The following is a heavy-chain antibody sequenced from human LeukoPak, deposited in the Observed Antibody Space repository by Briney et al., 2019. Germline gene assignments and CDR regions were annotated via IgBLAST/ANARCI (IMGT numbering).Heavy chain of an antibody. Sequence: GGSLRPSCAASGFAFSSYVLHWVRRAPGKGPEWVSAIGTGGDTYYADSVMGRFTISRDNAKKSLYLQMNSLIAEDMAVYYCARVLAVAGTSLGRPSYNLENWGQGTLVTVSS. CDR3: ARVLAVAGTSLGRPSYNLEN. CDR1: GFAFSSYV. D-gene: IGHD6-19*01. CDR2: IGTGGDT. J-gene: IGHJ4*02. V-gene: IGHV3-47*02.